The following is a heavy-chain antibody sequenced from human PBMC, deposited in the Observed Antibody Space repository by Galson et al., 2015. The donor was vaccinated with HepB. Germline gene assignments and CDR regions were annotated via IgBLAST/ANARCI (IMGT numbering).Heavy chain of an antibody. CDR2: ISNSGGST. V-gene: IGHV3-23*01. J-gene: IGHJ5*02. D-gene: IGHD1-26*01. Sequence: SLRLSCAASGFTFSIYAMSWVRQAPGKGLEWVSAISNSGGSTYYADSVKGRFTISRDNSKNTLYLQMNSLRAEDTAVYYCAKGSFSWESSFDWFDPWGQGTLVTVSS. CDR3: AKGSFSWESSFDWFDP. CDR1: GFTFSIYA.